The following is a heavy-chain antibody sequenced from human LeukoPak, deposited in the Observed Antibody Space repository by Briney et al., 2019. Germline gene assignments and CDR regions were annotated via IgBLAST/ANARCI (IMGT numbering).Heavy chain of an antibody. J-gene: IGHJ3*02. V-gene: IGHV4-59*01. D-gene: IGHD2-2*01. CDR2: IYYSGGT. Sequence: ETLSLTCTVSGGSISSYYWSWIRQPPGKGLEGIGYIYYSGGTNYNPSLRSRVTISVDTSKNQFSLKLSSVTAADTAVYYCARGCSSTSCYAGGAFDIWGQGTMVTVSS. CDR3: ARGCSSTSCYAGGAFDI. CDR1: GGSISSYY.